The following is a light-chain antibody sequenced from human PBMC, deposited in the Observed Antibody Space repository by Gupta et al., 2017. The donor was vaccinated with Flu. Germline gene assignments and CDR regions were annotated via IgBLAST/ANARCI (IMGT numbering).Light chain of an antibody. Sequence: DIQMTQSPSTLSASVGDRVTITCRASQSINNWLAWYQQKPGTAPKLLIYEASNLHSGVPSRCSGSGSGKEFTLTSSSLEPGDFATYYCQQCQSYPYTFGQGTKLEIK. CDR3: QQCQSYPYT. CDR2: EAS. CDR1: QSINNW. J-gene: IGKJ2*01. V-gene: IGKV1-5*03.